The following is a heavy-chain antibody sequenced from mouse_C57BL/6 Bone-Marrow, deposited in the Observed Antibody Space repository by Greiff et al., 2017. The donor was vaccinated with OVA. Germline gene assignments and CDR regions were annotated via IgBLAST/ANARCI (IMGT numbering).Heavy chain of an antibody. D-gene: IGHD2-12*01. CDR3: ARAYYNYFDY. V-gene: IGHV5-16*01. CDR2: INYDGSST. CDR1: GFTFSDYY. Sequence: EVHLVESEGGLVQPGSSMKLSCTASGFTFSDYYLAWVRQVPEKGLEWVANINYDGSSTYYLDSLKSRFIISRDNAKNILYLQMSNLKSEDTATYYCARAYYNYFDYWGQGTTLTVSS. J-gene: IGHJ2*01.